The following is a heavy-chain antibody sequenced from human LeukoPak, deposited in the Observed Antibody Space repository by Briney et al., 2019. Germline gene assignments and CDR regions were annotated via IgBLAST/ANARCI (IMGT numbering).Heavy chain of an antibody. D-gene: IGHD3-16*01. Sequence: GGSLRLSCAASGFTFSSYSMNWVRQAPGKGLEWVSYISSSSSTIYYADSVKGRFTISRDNAKNSLYLQMNSLRAEDTAVYYCATDFVWGSHDYWGQGSLVTVSS. CDR3: ATDFVWGSHDY. V-gene: IGHV3-48*01. CDR1: GFTFSSYS. CDR2: ISSSSSTI. J-gene: IGHJ4*02.